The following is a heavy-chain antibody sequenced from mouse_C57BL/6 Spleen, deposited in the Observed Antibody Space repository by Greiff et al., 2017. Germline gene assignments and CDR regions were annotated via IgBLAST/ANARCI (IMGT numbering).Heavy chain of an antibody. CDR2: INPSSGYT. Sequence: VQLQQSGAELARPGASVKMSCKASGYTFTSYTMHWVKQRPGQGLEWIGYINPSSGYTKYNQKFKDKATLTADKSSSTAYMQLSSLTSEDAAVYYCARWLFFDYWGQGTTLTVSS. J-gene: IGHJ2*01. CDR1: GYTFTSYT. V-gene: IGHV1-4*01. CDR3: ARWLFFDY.